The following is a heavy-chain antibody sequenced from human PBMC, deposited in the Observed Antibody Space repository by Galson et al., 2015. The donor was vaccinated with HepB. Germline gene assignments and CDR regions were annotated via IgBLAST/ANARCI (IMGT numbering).Heavy chain of an antibody. Sequence: SVKVSCKASGGTFSSYAISWVRQAPGQGLEWMGGIIPIFGTANYAQKFQGRVTITADESTSTAYMELSSLRSEDTAVYYCAREGNCTNGVCYTRYYYYGMDVWGQGTTVTVSS. CDR1: GGTFSSYA. J-gene: IGHJ6*02. V-gene: IGHV1-69*13. D-gene: IGHD2-8*01. CDR3: AREGNCTNGVCYTRYYYYGMDV. CDR2: IIPIFGTA.